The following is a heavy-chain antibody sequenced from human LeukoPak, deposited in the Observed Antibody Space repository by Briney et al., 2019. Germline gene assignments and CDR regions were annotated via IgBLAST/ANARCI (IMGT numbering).Heavy chain of an antibody. V-gene: IGHV4-59*08. CDR2: IYHSGST. J-gene: IGHJ4*02. CDR3: ARSEINDYIKY. CDR1: GGSMSSYY. Sequence: SETLSLTCSVSGGSMSSYYWSWIRQSPGKGLEWIGYIYHSGSTDYNSSLKSRVTISEDTSKKQFSLKVTSVTAADTAVYYCARSEINDYIKYWGQGILVTVSS. D-gene: IGHD3-16*01.